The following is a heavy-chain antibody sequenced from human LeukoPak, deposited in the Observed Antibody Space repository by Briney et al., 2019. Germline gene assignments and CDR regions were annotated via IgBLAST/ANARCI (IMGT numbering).Heavy chain of an antibody. CDR1: GFTISPYW. V-gene: IGHV3-7*01. Sequence: GGSLRLSCAASGFTISPYWISWVRQAPGKGLEWVANIKQDGSEKYYVDSVKGRFAISRDNAKNSVYLQMNGLRAEDTAVYYCARENTAVPGGDRWGQGTLVTVSS. J-gene: IGHJ5*02. CDR3: ARENTAVPGGDR. D-gene: IGHD5-18*01. CDR2: IKQDGSEK.